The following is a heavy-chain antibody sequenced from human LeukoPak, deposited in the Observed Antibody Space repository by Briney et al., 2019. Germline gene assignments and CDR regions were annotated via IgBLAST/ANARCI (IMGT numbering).Heavy chain of an antibody. D-gene: IGHD3-3*01. J-gene: IGHJ4*02. CDR2: FDPEDGET. V-gene: IGHV1-24*01. Sequence: ASVKVSCKVSGYTLTELSMHWVRQAPGKGLEWMGGFDPEDGETIYAQKFQGRVTMTEDTSTDTAYMELSSLRSEDTAVYYCATVPPRPYDDFWSGYPLDDGGQGTLVTVSS. CDR1: GYTLTELS. CDR3: ATVPPRPYDDFWSGYPLDD.